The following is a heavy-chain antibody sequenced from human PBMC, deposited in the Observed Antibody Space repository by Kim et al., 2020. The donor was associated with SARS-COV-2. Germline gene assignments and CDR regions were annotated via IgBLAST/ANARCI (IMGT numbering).Heavy chain of an antibody. J-gene: IGHJ4*02. V-gene: IGHV3-11*01. D-gene: IGHD3-10*01. CDR2: ISSSGSYV. CDR3: ARVPFGDLSAYYFDL. Sequence: GGSLRLSCAASGFTFSDYYMTWIRQAPGKGLEWVSYISSSGSYVNSADPVKGRFTISRDNAKNSLYLQMSSLRAEDTALYYCARVPFGDLSAYYFDLWGERTLVTVSS. CDR1: GFTFSDYY.